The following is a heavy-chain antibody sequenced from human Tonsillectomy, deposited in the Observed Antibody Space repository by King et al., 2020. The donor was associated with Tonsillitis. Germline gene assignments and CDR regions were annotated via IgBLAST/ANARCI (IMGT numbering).Heavy chain of an antibody. D-gene: IGHD3-10*01. Sequence: VQLVESGGGLVKPGGSLRLSCAASGFTFSHAWMSWVRQAPGKGLEWVGRLKSKIDGETTDYAAPVKGRFTISRDDSKDMLYLQMNDLKTEDTAVYYGNGWFGSLLEGWSDPWGQGTRVTVSS. J-gene: IGHJ5*02. CDR2: LKSKIDGETT. CDR3: NGWFGSLLEGWSDP. V-gene: IGHV3-15*01. CDR1: GFTFSHAW.